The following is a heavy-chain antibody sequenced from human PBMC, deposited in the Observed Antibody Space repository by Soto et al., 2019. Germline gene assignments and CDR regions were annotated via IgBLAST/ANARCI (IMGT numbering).Heavy chain of an antibody. D-gene: IGHD4-4*01. CDR2: ISWNSGSI. CDR3: AKDRRKERATVGPDY. J-gene: IGHJ4*02. V-gene: IGHV3-9*01. Sequence: EVQLVESGGGLVQPGRSLRLSCAASGFTFDDYAMHWVPQAPGKGLEWVSGISWNSGSIGYADSVKGRFTISRDNAKNTLYAQMNSLRAEDTALYYYAKDRRKERATVGPDYWGQGTLVTVSS. CDR1: GFTFDDYA.